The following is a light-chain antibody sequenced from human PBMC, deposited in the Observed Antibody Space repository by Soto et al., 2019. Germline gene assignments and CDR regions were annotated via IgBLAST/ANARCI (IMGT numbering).Light chain of an antibody. CDR3: SSYTSSSTYV. CDR2: EVS. Sequence: QSALTQPDSESGPPGQASTISCTGTSSDVGGYNYVSWYQQHPGKAPKLMIYEVSNRPSGGSNRFSGSKSGNTASLTISGLQAEDEADYYCSSYTSSSTYVFGTGTKVTVL. V-gene: IGLV2-14*01. CDR1: SSDVGGYNY. J-gene: IGLJ1*01.